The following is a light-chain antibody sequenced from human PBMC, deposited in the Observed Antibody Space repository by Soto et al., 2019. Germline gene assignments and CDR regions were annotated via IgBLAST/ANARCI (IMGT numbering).Light chain of an antibody. CDR2: MAS. V-gene: IGKV1-5*03. CDR1: QSITDW. CDR3: QQYKTPHWT. J-gene: IGKJ1*01. Sequence: DIQMTQSPSTLSASVGDRVTITCRASQSITDWLAWDQRKPGKAPKLLLYMASTLQSGVPSRFSGSVSGTEFTLTTSSLQPNEFATYYCQQYKTPHWTFSQGTNVEIK.